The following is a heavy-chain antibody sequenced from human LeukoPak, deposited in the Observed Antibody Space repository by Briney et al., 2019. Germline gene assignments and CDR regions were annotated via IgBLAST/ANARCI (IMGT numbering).Heavy chain of an antibody. CDR1: RFTFSTYA. Sequence: PGRSLRLSCAASRFTFSTYAMHWVRQAPGKGLEWVAGISNDGTNEDHADSVKGRFTISRDNSKNTLYLQMNSLRAEDTAIYYCARDRIAVAGMGAFQHWGQGALVTGSS. CDR3: ARDRIAVAGMGAFQH. CDR2: ISNDGTNE. V-gene: IGHV3-30-3*01. D-gene: IGHD6-19*01. J-gene: IGHJ1*01.